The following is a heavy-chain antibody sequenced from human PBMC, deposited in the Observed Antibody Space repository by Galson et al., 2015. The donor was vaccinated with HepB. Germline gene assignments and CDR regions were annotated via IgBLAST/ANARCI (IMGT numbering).Heavy chain of an antibody. CDR3: ARATDTSGWITTSASSALDI. J-gene: IGHJ3*02. CDR1: GFNFTNYS. D-gene: IGHD6-19*01. V-gene: IGHV3-30*04. Sequence: SLRLSCAASGFNFTNYSMNWVRQAPGKGLEWVAVISHDGSNKYYADSVKGRFTVSRDNSKHTMFLQLNSLRAEDTAVYFCARATDTSGWITTSASSALDIWGQGTMVTVSS. CDR2: ISHDGSNK.